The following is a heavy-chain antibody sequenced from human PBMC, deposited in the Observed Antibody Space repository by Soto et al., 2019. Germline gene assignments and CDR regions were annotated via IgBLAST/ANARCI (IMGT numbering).Heavy chain of an antibody. CDR1: GGSFSGYY. CDR3: ARAHRYYYGSGSYSQVKRLNGHWFDP. Sequence: QVQLQQWGAGLLKPSETLSLTCAVYGGSFSGYYWSWIRQPPGKGLECIGEINHSGSTNYNPSLKSRVTISVDTSKNQFSLKLRSVTAEDTAVYYCARAHRYYYGSGSYSQVKRLNGHWFDPWGQGTLVTVSS. D-gene: IGHD3-10*01. J-gene: IGHJ5*02. CDR2: INHSGST. V-gene: IGHV4-34*01.